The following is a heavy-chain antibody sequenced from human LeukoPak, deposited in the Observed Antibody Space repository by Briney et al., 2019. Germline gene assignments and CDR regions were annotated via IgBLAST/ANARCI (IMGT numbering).Heavy chain of an antibody. D-gene: IGHD1-26*01. CDR3: ARGGDYSGWFDP. V-gene: IGHV3-21*01. Sequence: GGSLRLSCAASGFSFSSYAMSWVRQAPGKGLEWVSSISSSSNYIYYADSLKGRFTISRDNAKNSLYLQMNYLRAEDTAVYYCARGGDYSGWFDPWGRGTLVTVSS. J-gene: IGHJ5*02. CDR2: ISSSSNYI. CDR1: GFSFSSYA.